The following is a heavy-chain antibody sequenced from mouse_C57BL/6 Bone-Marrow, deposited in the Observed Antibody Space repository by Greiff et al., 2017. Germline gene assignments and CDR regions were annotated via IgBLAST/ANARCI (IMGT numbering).Heavy chain of an antibody. Sequence: QVQLKQSGAELARPGASVKLSCKASGYTFTSYGISWVKQRTGQGLEWIGEIYPRSGNTYYNEKFKGKATLTADKSSSTAYMERRSLTSEDSAFYFCARRIYYDYGYWGQGTTLTVSS. D-gene: IGHD2-4*01. CDR1: GYTFTSYG. V-gene: IGHV1-81*01. CDR3: ARRIYYDYGY. J-gene: IGHJ2*01. CDR2: IYPRSGNT.